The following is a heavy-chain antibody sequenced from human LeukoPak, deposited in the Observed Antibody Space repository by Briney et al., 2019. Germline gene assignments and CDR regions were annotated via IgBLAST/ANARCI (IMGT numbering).Heavy chain of an antibody. V-gene: IGHV3-23*01. CDR3: AKSGITMIVVALTFDI. J-gene: IGHJ3*02. Sequence: GGSLRLSCAASGFTFSSYAMSWVRQAPGKGLEWVSAISGSGGSTYYADSVKGRFTISRDSSKNTLYLQMNSLRAEDTAVYYCAKSGITMIVVALTFDIWGQGTMVTVSS. D-gene: IGHD3-22*01. CDR1: GFTFSSYA. CDR2: ISGSGGST.